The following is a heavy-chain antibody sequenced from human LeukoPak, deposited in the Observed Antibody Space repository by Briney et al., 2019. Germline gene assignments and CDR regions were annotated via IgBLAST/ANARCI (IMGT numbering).Heavy chain of an antibody. CDR3: ARARPLDA. Sequence: PGGSLRLSCAASGFTFSDYSMNWVRQAPGKGLEWVAYIGSSTSAIYYTDSVKGRFTISRDNAKNSLYLQMKSLRAEDTAVYYCARARPLDAWGQGTLVTVSS. CDR2: IGSSTSAI. V-gene: IGHV3-48*01. CDR1: GFTFSDYS. J-gene: IGHJ5*02.